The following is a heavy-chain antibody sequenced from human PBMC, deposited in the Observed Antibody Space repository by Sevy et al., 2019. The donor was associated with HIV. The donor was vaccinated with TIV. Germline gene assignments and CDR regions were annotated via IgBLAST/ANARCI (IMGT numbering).Heavy chain of an antibody. CDR3: ARAPFAITFGGVIAPFDY. CDR2: ISAYNGNT. D-gene: IGHD3-16*02. Sequence: ASVKVSCKASGYTFTSYGISWVRQAPGQGLEWMGWISAYNGNTKYAQKVQGRVTMTTDTSASTAYMERRSLGSDDTAVYYCARAPFAITFGGVIAPFDYWGQGALVTVSS. J-gene: IGHJ4*02. V-gene: IGHV1-18*01. CDR1: GYTFTSYG.